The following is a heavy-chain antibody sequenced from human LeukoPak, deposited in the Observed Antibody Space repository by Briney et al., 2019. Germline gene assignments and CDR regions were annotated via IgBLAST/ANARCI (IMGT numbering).Heavy chain of an antibody. Sequence: GGSLRLTRAASGFTFSSYCMHWVRQPPGKGLEWVAVIWYDGSNKYYADSVKGRFTISRDNSKNTLYLQMNSLRAEDTAVYYCAREDDYGDYVILDYWGQGTLVTVSS. CDR2: IWYDGSNK. CDR1: GFTFSSYC. D-gene: IGHD4-17*01. CDR3: AREDDYGDYVILDY. V-gene: IGHV3-33*01. J-gene: IGHJ4*02.